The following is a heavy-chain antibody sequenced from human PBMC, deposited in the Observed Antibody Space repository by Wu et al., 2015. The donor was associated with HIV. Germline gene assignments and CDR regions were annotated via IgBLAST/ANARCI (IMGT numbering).Heavy chain of an antibody. V-gene: IGHV1-8*02. D-gene: IGHD6-19*01. CDR3: ARPERIAVAGSEY. J-gene: IGHJ4*02. Sequence: LQSGGEVKKPGASVKVSCKASGYIFSDYGISWLRQAPGQGLEWMGWMNPNSGNTGYAQKFQGRVTMSRNTSISTAYMELSSLRSEDTAVYYCARPERIAVAGSEYWGQGTLVTVSS. CDR1: GYIFSDYG. CDR2: MNPNSGNT.